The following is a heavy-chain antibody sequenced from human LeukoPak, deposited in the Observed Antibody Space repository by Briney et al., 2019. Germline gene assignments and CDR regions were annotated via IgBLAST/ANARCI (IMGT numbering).Heavy chain of an antibody. CDR2: IWYDGSNK. CDR1: GFTFSSYG. D-gene: IGHD5-18*01. CDR3: ARDKGYSYAGAFDY. Sequence: PGGSLRLSCAASGFTFSSYGMHWVRQAPGKGPEWVAVIWYDGSNKYYADSVKGRFTISRDNSKNTLYLQMNSLRAEDTAVYYCARDKGYSYAGAFDYWGQGTLVTVSS. V-gene: IGHV3-33*01. J-gene: IGHJ4*02.